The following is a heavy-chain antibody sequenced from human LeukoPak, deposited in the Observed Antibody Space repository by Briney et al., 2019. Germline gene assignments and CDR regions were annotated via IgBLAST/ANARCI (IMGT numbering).Heavy chain of an antibody. V-gene: IGHV4-38-2*02. CDR3: ARALGTYYYDSSGYYPTNHFDY. CDR1: GYSISSGYY. D-gene: IGHD3-22*01. Sequence: SETLSLTCTVSGYSISSGYYWGWIRQPPGKGLEWIGSIYHSGSTYYNPSLKSRVTISVDTSKNHFSLKLSSVTAADTAVYYCARALGTYYYDSSGYYPTNHFDYWGQGTLVTVSS. CDR2: IYHSGST. J-gene: IGHJ4*02.